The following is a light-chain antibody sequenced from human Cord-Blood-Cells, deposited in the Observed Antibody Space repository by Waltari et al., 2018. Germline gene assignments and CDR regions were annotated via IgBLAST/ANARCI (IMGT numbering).Light chain of an antibody. CDR3: QVWDSSTVV. CDR1: NIGSKN. V-gene: IGLV3-9*01. CDR2: RDS. Sequence: SYELPQPLSVSVALGQTARITCGGNNIGSKNVHGYQQKPGQAPVLVIYRDSNRPSGIPERFSGSNSGNTATLTISRAQAGDEADYYCQVWDSSTVVFGGGTKLTVL. J-gene: IGLJ2*01.